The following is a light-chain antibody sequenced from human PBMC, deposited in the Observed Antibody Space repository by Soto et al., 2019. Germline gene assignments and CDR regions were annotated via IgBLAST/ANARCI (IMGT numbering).Light chain of an antibody. V-gene: IGLV4-69*01. CDR1: SGHSNYA. Sequence: QPVLTQSPSASASLGASVKLTCTLSSGHSNYAIAWHQQQSEKGPRYLMKLNSDGSHSKGDGIPDRFSGSSSGAERYLTISSLQXXDEXXYYCQTWGSGIVVFGGGTKLTVL. CDR2: LNSDGSH. CDR3: QTWGSGIVV. J-gene: IGLJ2*01.